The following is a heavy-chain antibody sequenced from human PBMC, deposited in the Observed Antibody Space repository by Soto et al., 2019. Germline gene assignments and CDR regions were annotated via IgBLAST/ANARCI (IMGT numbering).Heavy chain of an antibody. CDR2: ISGSDGST. V-gene: IGHV3-23*01. CDR1: GFTFSSYA. CDR3: AKAKDCSSTNCYVGVEGFDY. Sequence: QPGGSLGLSCAASGFTFSSYAVSWVRQAPGKGLEWVLGISGSDGSTYYADSVKGRFTISRDNSKNTLYLQMSSLRAEDTAVYYCAKAKDCSSTNCYVGVEGFDYWGQGTLVTVSS. J-gene: IGHJ4*02. D-gene: IGHD2-2*01.